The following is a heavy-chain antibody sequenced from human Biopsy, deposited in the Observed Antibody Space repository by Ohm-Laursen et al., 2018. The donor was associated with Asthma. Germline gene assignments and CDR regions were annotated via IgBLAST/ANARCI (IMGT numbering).Heavy chain of an antibody. CDR3: ARAVDYSHYYGIDV. CDR2: ISVYNGNT. D-gene: IGHD3-10*01. V-gene: IGHV1-18*01. Sequence: SVKASCKTSGYTINSAGITWVRQAPGQGLEWMGWISVYNGNTKVAQKLQDRVTMITDTSTSTAYMELRSLRSDDTAVYFCARAVDYSHYYGIDVWGQGTTVTVS. J-gene: IGHJ6*02. CDR1: GYTINSAG.